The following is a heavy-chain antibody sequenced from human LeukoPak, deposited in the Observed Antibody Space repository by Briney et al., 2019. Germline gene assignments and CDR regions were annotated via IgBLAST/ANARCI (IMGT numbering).Heavy chain of an antibody. CDR2: ISAYNGNT. J-gene: IGHJ4*02. D-gene: IGHD3-10*01. V-gene: IGHV1-18*01. CDR1: GHTFTSYY. CDR3: ARDPLRFGELLGYFDY. Sequence: ASVKVSCKASGHTFTSYYISWVRQAPGQGLEWMAWISAYNGNTNYAQKFQGRVTMTTDTSTSTAYMDLRSLRSDDTAVHYCARDPLRFGELLGYFDYWGQGTLVTVSS.